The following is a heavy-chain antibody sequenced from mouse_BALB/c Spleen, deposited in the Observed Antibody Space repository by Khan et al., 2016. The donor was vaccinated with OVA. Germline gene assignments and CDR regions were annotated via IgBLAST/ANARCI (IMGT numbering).Heavy chain of an antibody. J-gene: IGHJ3*01. V-gene: IGHV5-4*02. D-gene: IGHD1-1*02. Sequence: EVELVESGGGLVKPGGSLKLSCAASGFTFSDYYMYWVRQTPEKRLEWVATISDGGSYTYYPDSVKGRFTISRDNAKNHLYLQMSSLKSDDTAVYYCARAGYGGFAYWGQGTLVTVSA. CDR2: ISDGGSYT. CDR3: ARAGYGGFAY. CDR1: GFTFSDYY.